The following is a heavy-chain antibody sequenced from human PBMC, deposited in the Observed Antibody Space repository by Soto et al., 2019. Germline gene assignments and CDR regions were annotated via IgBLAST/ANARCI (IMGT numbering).Heavy chain of an antibody. D-gene: IGHD3-22*01. CDR1: GFTVSSNY. CDR2: IYSGGST. CDR3: ARIPYYYDSSGYYGAYDAFDI. V-gene: IGHV3-53*01. Sequence: GGSLRLSCAASGFTVSSNYMSWVRQAPGKGLEWVSVIYSGGSTYYADSVKGRFTISRDNSKNTLYLQMNSLRAEDTAVYYCARIPYYYDSSGYYGAYDAFDIWGQGTMVTRLL. J-gene: IGHJ3*02.